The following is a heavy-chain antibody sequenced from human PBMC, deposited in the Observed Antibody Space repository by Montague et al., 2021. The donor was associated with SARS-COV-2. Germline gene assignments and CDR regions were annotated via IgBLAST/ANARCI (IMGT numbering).Heavy chain of an antibody. V-gene: IGHV4-34*01. Sequence: SETLSLTCAVYGGSFSTYYWAWIRQSPGKGLEWIGNIDHSGNTXXXPSXXXRASISVDTSSSQFSLYLTSVTAADAAVYYCARDQTVLEWIWYGMDVWGPGTTVTVSS. J-gene: IGHJ6*02. CDR2: IDHSGNT. D-gene: IGHD3-3*01. CDR3: ARDQTVLEWIWYGMDV. CDR1: GGSFSTYY.